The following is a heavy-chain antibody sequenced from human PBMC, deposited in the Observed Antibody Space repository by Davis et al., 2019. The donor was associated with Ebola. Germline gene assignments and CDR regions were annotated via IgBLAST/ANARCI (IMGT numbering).Heavy chain of an antibody. CDR1: GFIFGHYA. CDR2: ISWNSGDV. D-gene: IGHD6-13*01. V-gene: IGHV3-9*01. CDR3: VKDVAAGKGAGWFDP. J-gene: IGHJ5*02. Sequence: GGSLRLSCAASGFIFGHYAMHWVRQAPGKGLEWVSSISWNSGDVGYADSVKGRFTIFRDNANNSLYLQMNSLRAEDTALYYCVKDVAAGKGAGWFDPWGQGTLVTVSS.